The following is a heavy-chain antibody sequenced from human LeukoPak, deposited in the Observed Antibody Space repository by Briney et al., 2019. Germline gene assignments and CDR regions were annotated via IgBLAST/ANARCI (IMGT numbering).Heavy chain of an antibody. V-gene: IGHV3-30*18. CDR2: ISYDGSNN. CDR3: AKDRVHGMTRAQY. Sequence: GGSLRLSCAASGFTFSSYGMHWVRQAPGKGLEWVAVISYDGSNNYYADSVKGRFTISRDNSKNTLYLQMNSLRAEDTAVYYCAKDRVHGMTRAQYWGEGTLVTVSS. J-gene: IGHJ4*02. CDR1: GFTFSSYG. D-gene: IGHD5-24*01.